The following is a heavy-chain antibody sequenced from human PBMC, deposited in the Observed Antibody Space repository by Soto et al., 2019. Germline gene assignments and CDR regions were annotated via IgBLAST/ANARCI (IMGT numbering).Heavy chain of an antibody. Sequence: EVQLLESGGGLVQPGGSLRLSCAASGFTFSSYAMSWVRQAPGKGLEWVSAISGSGGSTYYADSVKGRFTISRDNSKNTLYLQMNSLRAEDTAVYYCAKGDYCSGGSCYRITVYYFDYWGQGTLVTVSS. CDR3: AKGDYCSGGSCYRITVYYFDY. CDR1: GFTFSSYA. CDR2: ISGSGGST. V-gene: IGHV3-23*01. D-gene: IGHD2-15*01. J-gene: IGHJ4*02.